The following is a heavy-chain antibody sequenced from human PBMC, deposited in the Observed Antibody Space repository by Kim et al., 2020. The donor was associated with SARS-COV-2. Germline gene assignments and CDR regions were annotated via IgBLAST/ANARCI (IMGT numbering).Heavy chain of an antibody. CDR2: ISNSGDST. V-gene: IGHV3-23*01. J-gene: IGHJ4*02. CDR3: AKLLSGAANYYFYY. CDR1: GFTFSNYA. Sequence: GGSLRLSCVVSGFTFSNYAMNWVRQAPGKGLEWVAVISNSGDSTYYADSVKGRLTISRDNSKNTLYLQMNSLRAEDTAVYYCAKLLSGAANYYFYYWGQG. D-gene: IGHD2-15*01.